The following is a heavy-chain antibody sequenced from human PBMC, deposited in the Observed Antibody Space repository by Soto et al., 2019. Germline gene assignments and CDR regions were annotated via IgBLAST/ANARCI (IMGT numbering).Heavy chain of an antibody. V-gene: IGHV1-18*04. CDR1: NYTFTSYG. CDR3: ARGGQKLEAGVFDF. D-gene: IGHD3-3*01. J-gene: IGHJ4*02. CDR2: ISVYYGNT. Sequence: QVQLVQSGAEVRKPGASVKVSCKASNYTFTSYGISWVRQAPGQGLEWMGWISVYYGNTNYAQKFQDRATMTTYTSTKTPYLELRGLLADNSDVYYCARGGQKLEAGVFDFWGQETLITLSA.